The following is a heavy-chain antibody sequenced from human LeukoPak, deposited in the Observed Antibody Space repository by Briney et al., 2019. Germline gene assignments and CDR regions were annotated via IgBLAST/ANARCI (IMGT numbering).Heavy chain of an antibody. CDR2: INRVGTQT. J-gene: IGHJ3*02. CDR3: ARDPTVTNVHDAFDM. V-gene: IGHV3-7*05. D-gene: IGHD4-17*01. CDR1: RFTPCNFW. Sequence: GGSLRLSCAAPRFTPCNFWMNSVRPAPGKGLEWVAIINRVGTQTHYVDSVKGRFTISRDNAKITLYLQMNSLRAEDTAAYYCARDPTVTNVHDAFDMWGQGTMVTVSS.